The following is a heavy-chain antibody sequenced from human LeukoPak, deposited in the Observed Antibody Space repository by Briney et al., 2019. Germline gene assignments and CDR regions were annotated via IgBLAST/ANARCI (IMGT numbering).Heavy chain of an antibody. CDR3: ARGSGAWSLNL. Sequence: GGSLRLSCAASGFTFSDNYMSWIRQAPGRGLEWLSYISTTGSSTKYADSVKDRFTISRDNAKNSLWLQVSSLRVEDTAIYYCARGSGAWSLNLWGQGTLVTVSS. CDR1: GFTFSDNY. J-gene: IGHJ5*02. V-gene: IGHV3-11*05. D-gene: IGHD2-21*02. CDR2: ISTTGSST.